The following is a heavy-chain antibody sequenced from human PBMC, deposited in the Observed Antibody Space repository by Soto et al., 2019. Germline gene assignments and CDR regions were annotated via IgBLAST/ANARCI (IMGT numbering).Heavy chain of an antibody. D-gene: IGHD3-16*01. CDR2: IYHTGTT. CDR1: GVSISSGYY. J-gene: IGHJ4*02. V-gene: IGHV4-38-2*01. CDR3: ARKDPLGSYPY. Sequence: SETLSLTCAVSGVSISSGYYWAWIRQPPGKGQECIASIYHTGTTYYNPSLESRVTISVDTSRNQFSLRLSSVTATDSAVYYCARKDPLGSYPYFGQGILLTASS.